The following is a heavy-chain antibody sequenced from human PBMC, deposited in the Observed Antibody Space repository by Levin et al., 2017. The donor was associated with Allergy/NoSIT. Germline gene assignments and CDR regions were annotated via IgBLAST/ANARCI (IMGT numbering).Heavy chain of an antibody. CDR3: ARNTWESFDY. Sequence: SSETLSLTCAVSGGSISGGSWWSWVRQAPGKGLAWIGEIYHSGNTNYNSSLKSRVTISVDKSKMQFSLKLSSVTAADTAVYFCARNTWESFDYWGQGTLVTVSS. V-gene: IGHV4-4*02. J-gene: IGHJ4*02. CDR1: GGSISGGSW. CDR2: IYHSGNT. D-gene: IGHD1-26*01.